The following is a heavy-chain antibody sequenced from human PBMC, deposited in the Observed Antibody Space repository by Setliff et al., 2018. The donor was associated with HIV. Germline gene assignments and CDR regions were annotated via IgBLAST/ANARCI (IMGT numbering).Heavy chain of an antibody. V-gene: IGHV4-39*01. J-gene: IGHJ5*02. CDR2: IYYSGST. Sequence: PSETLSLTCTVSGGSISSSSYYWGWIRQPPGKGLEWIGSIYYSGSTYYNPSLKSRVTISVDTSKNQFSLKLSSVTAADTAVYYCADGADSSGYYDGPWGQGTLVTVSS. D-gene: IGHD3-22*01. CDR3: ADGADSSGYYDGP. CDR1: GGSISSSSYY.